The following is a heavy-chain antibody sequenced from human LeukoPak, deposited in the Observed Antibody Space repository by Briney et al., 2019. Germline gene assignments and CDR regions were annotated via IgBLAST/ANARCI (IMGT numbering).Heavy chain of an antibody. D-gene: IGHD6-19*01. J-gene: IGHJ6*02. CDR3: ARVTGSSGWYSMDV. Sequence: TGGSLRLSCAASGFIFSSYSMTWVRQAPGKGLEWVSSISGSSSLIYYADSVRGRFTISRDNAQNSLFLQMDSLRAEDTAVYYCARVTGSSGWYSMDVWGQGTTVTVSS. V-gene: IGHV3-21*01. CDR2: ISGSSSLI. CDR1: GFIFSSYS.